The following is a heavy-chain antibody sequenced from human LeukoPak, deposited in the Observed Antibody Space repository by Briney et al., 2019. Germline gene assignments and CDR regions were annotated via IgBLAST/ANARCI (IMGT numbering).Heavy chain of an antibody. CDR3: ARGTPYYFSYFMDV. V-gene: IGHV4-34*01. J-gene: IGHJ6*03. Sequence: SETLSLTCAVQGGPFGGYYWSWIPQPPGKGLEWIGEVNQSGGTDYNPSPKSRVTISVDTSKNQFSLKVNSVTAADTAVYYCARGTPYYFSYFMDVWAKGTTVTVSS. CDR1: GGPFGGYY. CDR2: VNQSGGT.